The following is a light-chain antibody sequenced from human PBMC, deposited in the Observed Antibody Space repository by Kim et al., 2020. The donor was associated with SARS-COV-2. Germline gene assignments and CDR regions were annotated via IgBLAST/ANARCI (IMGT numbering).Light chain of an antibody. V-gene: IGLV2-14*01. CDR1: SSDVGGYNY. J-gene: IGLJ3*02. Sequence: QSALTQPASVSGSPGQSITISCTGTSSDVGGYNYVSWYQQHPGKAPKLMIYDVSKRPSGVSNRFSGSKSGNPASLTISGLQAEDEADYYCSSYTSSSTRVFGGGTQLTVL. CDR2: DVS. CDR3: SSYTSSSTRV.